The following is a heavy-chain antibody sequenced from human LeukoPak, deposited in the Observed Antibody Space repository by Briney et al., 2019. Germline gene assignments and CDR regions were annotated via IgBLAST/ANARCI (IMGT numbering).Heavy chain of an antibody. CDR3: ARDSRDSDYFDY. Sequence: VASVKVSCKASGGTFSSYAISWVRQAPGQGLEWMGRIIPILGIANYAQKFQGRVTITADKSTSTAYMELSSLRSEDTAVYYCARDSRDSDYFDYWGQGTLVTVSS. CDR1: GGTFSSYA. V-gene: IGHV1-69*04. D-gene: IGHD2-15*01. J-gene: IGHJ4*02. CDR2: IIPILGIA.